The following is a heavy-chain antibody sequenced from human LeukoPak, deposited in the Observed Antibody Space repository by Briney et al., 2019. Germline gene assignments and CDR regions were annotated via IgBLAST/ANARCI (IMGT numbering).Heavy chain of an antibody. J-gene: IGHJ4*02. D-gene: IGHD6-19*01. V-gene: IGHV1-18*01. CDR3: ARDRKIAVAASFDY. CDR1: GYTFTSYG. CDR2: ISAYNGNT. Sequence: ASVKVSCKASGYTFTSYGISWVRQAPGQGLEWMGWISAYNGNTNYAQKLQGRDTMTTDTSTSTAYMELRSLRSDDTAVYYCARDRKIAVAASFDYWGQGTLATVSS.